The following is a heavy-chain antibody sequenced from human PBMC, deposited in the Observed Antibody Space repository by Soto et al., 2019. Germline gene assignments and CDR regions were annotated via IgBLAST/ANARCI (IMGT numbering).Heavy chain of an antibody. V-gene: IGHV3-73*02. J-gene: IGHJ6*02. CDR3: GYDFWSGYYSVGQTSGMDV. CDR1: GFTFSGSA. D-gene: IGHD3-3*01. CDR2: IRDKVNKYAT. Sequence: EVQLVESGGGLVQPGGSLKLSCAASGFTFSGSAIHWVRQASGKGLEWVGRIRDKVNKYATAYAASVTGRFTISRDDSKNMEYLKMTSLKTDDTAVYYCGYDFWSGYYSVGQTSGMDVWGQGTTVTVSS.